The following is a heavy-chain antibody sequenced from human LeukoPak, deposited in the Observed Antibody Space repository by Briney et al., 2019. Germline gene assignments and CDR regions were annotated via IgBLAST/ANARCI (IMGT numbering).Heavy chain of an antibody. CDR3: ARVLRYFDPSYYYYGMDV. V-gene: IGHV3-23*01. CDR2: ISISGSKT. CDR1: EFDFSSHA. D-gene: IGHD3-9*01. J-gene: IGHJ6*02. Sequence: PGGSLRLSCAASEFDFSSHAMTWVRQAPGKGLEWVSAISISGSKTYYADSVKGRFTISRDNSKNTLYLQMNSLRAEDTAVYYCARVLRYFDPSYYYYGMDVWGQGTTVTVSS.